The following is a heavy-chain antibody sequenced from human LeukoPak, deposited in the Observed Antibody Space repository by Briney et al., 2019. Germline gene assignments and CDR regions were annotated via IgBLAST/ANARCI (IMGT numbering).Heavy chain of an antibody. CDR1: GFTFSSYG. J-gene: IGHJ4*02. D-gene: IGHD2-21*02. Sequence: PGGTLRLSCAASGFTFSSYGMSWVRQAPGKGLEWVSAISGSGGSTYYADSVKGRFTISRDNSKNTLYLQMNSLRAEDTAVYYCASDQEQAAYCGGDCSFVFDYWGQGTLVTVSS. V-gene: IGHV3-23*01. CDR3: ASDQEQAAYCGGDCSFVFDY. CDR2: ISGSGGST.